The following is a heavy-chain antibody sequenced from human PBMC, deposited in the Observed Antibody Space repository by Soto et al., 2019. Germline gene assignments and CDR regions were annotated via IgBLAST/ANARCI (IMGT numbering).Heavy chain of an antibody. Sequence: SETLSLTCTVSGGSISSGGYYWSWIRQHPGKGLEWIGYIYYSGSTYYNPSLKSRVTISVDTSKNQFSLKLSSVTAADTAVYYCARDGKYCSSTSCYSRPDYWGQGTLVTAPQ. J-gene: IGHJ4*02. CDR1: GGSISSGGYY. CDR2: IYYSGST. V-gene: IGHV4-31*03. D-gene: IGHD2-2*02. CDR3: ARDGKYCSSTSCYSRPDY.